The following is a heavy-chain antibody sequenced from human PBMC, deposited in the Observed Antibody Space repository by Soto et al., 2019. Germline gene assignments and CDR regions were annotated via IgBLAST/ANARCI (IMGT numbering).Heavy chain of an antibody. Sequence: QVQLVESGGGLVKPGGSLRLSCAASGFTFSDYYMSWIRQAPGKGLEWVSYISSSSSYTNYADSVKGRFTISRDNAKNSLYLQMNSMRAEDTAVYYCARLIEGIAAAGFDYWGQGTLVTVSS. CDR3: ARLIEGIAAAGFDY. J-gene: IGHJ4*02. D-gene: IGHD6-13*01. V-gene: IGHV3-11*06. CDR2: ISSSSSYT. CDR1: GFTFSDYY.